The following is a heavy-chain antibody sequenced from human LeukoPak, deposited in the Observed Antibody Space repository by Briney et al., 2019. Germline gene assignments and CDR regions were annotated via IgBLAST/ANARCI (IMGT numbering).Heavy chain of an antibody. CDR3: AKPATYYDILTGYDY. CDR2: ISASGGRT. CDR1: GFTFNSYA. J-gene: IGHJ4*02. V-gene: IGHV3-23*01. Sequence: GGSLRLSCEASGFTFNSYAMSWVRQAPGKGLEWVSAISASGGRTDYAESVKGRFTISRDNSNNTVYLQMNSLRAEDTAVYYCAKPATYYDILTGYDYWGRGTLVTVSS. D-gene: IGHD3-9*01.